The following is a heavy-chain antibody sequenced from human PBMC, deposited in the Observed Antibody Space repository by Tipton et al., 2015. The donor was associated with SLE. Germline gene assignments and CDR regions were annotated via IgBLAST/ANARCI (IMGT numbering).Heavy chain of an antibody. CDR2: INHSGST. CDR3: VGTPRITIFGVIPPGYMDV. Sequence: TLSLTCAVYGGSFSGYYWSWIRQPPGKGLEWIGEINHSGSTNYNPSLKSRLTISVHTSKNQFSLKLSSVTAADTAVYYCVGTPRITIFGVIPPGYMDVWGKGSTVTVSS. D-gene: IGHD3-3*01. V-gene: IGHV4-34*01. J-gene: IGHJ6*03. CDR1: GGSFSGYY.